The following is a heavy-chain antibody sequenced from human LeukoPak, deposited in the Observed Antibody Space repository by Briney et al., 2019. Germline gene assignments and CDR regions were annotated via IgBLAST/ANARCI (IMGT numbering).Heavy chain of an antibody. CDR2: INHSGST. V-gene: IGHV4-34*01. CDR3: ARGTAAAKIDP. D-gene: IGHD6-13*01. J-gene: IGHJ5*02. Sequence: SETLSLTCAVYGGSFSGYYWSWIRQPPGKGLEWIGEINHSGSTNYNPSLKSRVTISVDTSKNQFSLKLSSVTAADTGVYYCARGTAAAKIDPWGQGTLVTVSS. CDR1: GGSFSGYY.